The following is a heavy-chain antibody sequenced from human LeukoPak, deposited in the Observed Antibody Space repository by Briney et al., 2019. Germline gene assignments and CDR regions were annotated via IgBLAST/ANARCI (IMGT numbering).Heavy chain of an antibody. J-gene: IGHJ6*02. Sequence: PGGSLRLSCAASGFTFSSYGMHWVRQAPGKGLEWVAVISYDGSNKYYADSVKGRFTISRDNSKNTLYLQMNSLRAEDTAVYYCAKDLRWSRYFDHSGGMDVWGQGTTVTVSS. CDR2: ISYDGSNK. CDR1: GFTFSSYG. CDR3: AKDLRWSRYFDHSGGMDV. D-gene: IGHD3-9*01. V-gene: IGHV3-30*18.